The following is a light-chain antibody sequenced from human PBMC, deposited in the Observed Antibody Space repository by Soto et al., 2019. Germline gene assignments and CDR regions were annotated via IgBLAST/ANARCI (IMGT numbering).Light chain of an antibody. CDR2: AAS. Sequence: EIVMTQSPATLSVSPGERATLSCRASQSVINNLAWCQQKPGQAPRLLIYAASARATGIPARFSGSGSGTEFTLTISSLQSEDFAIYYCQQYKEWPPWTFGQGTKVDIK. V-gene: IGKV3-15*01. CDR1: QSVINN. J-gene: IGKJ1*01. CDR3: QQYKEWPPWT.